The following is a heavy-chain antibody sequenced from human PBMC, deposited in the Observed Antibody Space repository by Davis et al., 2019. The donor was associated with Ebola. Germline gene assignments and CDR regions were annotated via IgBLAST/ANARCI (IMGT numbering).Heavy chain of an antibody. D-gene: IGHD3-22*01. V-gene: IGHV5-51*01. CDR1: GYSFSSYW. Sequence: GESLKISCKASGYSFSSYWIGWVRQAPGKGLEWIGFIYPGDSDTRYSPSFQGQVTISADKSISTAYLQWSSLKASDTAMYYCASSDSSGYYLDAFDVWGQGTMVTVSS. CDR2: IYPGDSDT. CDR3: ASSDSSGYYLDAFDV. J-gene: IGHJ3*01.